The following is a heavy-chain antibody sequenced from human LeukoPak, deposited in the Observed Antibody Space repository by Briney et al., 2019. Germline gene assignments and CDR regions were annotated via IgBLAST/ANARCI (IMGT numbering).Heavy chain of an antibody. CDR2: MYFNGGT. CDR1: GGSISSYY. V-gene: IGHV4-59*01. J-gene: IGHJ2*01. D-gene: IGHD2-21*02. Sequence: PSETLSLTCTVSGGSISSYYWSWDRQPPGKGLEWIAYMYFNGGTDYNPSLKSRSTISLDTSKNQFSLKLNSVTAADTAVYYCARGPLRSVVVTTPHYWYFDLWGRGTLVAVSS. CDR3: ARGPLRSVVVTTPHYWYFDL.